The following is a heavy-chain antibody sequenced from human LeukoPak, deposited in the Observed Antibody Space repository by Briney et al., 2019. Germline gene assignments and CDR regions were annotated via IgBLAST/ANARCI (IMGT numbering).Heavy chain of an antibody. V-gene: IGHV1-2*02. J-gene: IGHJ4*02. CDR1: GYTFTGYY. Sequence: ASVKVSCKASGYTFTGYYMHWVRQAPGQGLEWMGWINPNSGGTNYAQKFQGRVTMTRDTSISTAYMELSRLRSDDTAVYYCATASYDILTGYYTINDYWGQGTLVTVSS. CDR2: INPNSGGT. D-gene: IGHD3-9*01. CDR3: ATASYDILTGYYTINDY.